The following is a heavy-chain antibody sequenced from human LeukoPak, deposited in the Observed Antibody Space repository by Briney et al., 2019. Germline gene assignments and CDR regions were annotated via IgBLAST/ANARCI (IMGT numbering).Heavy chain of an antibody. J-gene: IGHJ4*02. V-gene: IGHV3-30*18. D-gene: IGHD6-13*01. CDR1: GFTFSSYG. CDR3: AKDFNPYSSSWYGGWY. Sequence: GGSLRLSCAASGFTFSSYGMHWVRQAPGKGLEWVAVISYDGSNKYYTDSVKGRFTISRDNSKNTLYLQMNSLRAEDTAVYYCAKDFNPYSSSWYGGWYWGQGTLVTASS. CDR2: ISYDGSNK.